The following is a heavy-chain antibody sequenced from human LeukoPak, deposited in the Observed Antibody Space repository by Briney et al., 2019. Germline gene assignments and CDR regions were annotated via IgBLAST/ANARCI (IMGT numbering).Heavy chain of an antibody. D-gene: IGHD2-15*01. CDR2: IYPGDSDT. Sequence: GESLQISCKGFGHNFTTYWIGWVRQMPGKGLEWMGIIYPGDSDTRYSPSFQGQVTISADKSISTAYVQWSSLKASDTAMYYCARQGRSRGDYWGQGTLVTVSS. J-gene: IGHJ4*02. CDR1: GHNFTTYW. V-gene: IGHV5-51*01. CDR3: ARQGRSRGDY.